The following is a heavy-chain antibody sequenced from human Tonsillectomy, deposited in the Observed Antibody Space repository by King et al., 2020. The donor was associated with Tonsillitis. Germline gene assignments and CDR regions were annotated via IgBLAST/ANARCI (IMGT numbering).Heavy chain of an antibody. CDR1: GGSFSGSY. Sequence: VQLQQWGAGLLKPSETLSLTCAVYGGSFSGSYWSWIRQPPGKGLEWIGEINHSGSTNYSPSLKSRVTISVDTSKNQFSLKLSSVTAADTAVYYCAYSIPSWFGDLFPRPLDYWGQGTLVTVSS. CDR2: INHSGST. V-gene: IGHV4-34*01. CDR3: AYSIPSWFGDLFPRPLDY. D-gene: IGHD3-10*01. J-gene: IGHJ4*02.